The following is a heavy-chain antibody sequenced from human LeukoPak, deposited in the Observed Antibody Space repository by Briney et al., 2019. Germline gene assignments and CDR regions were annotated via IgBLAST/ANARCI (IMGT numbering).Heavy chain of an antibody. V-gene: IGHV4-39*07. J-gene: IGHJ4*02. Sequence: ETLSLTCTVSGGSISSSSYYWGWIRQPPGKGLEWIGSIYYSGSTYYNPSLKSRVTISVDTSKNQFSLKLSSVTAADTAVYYCARAGYRIAVDYWGQGTLVTVSS. CDR2: IYYSGST. CDR3: ARAGYRIAVDY. D-gene: IGHD6-13*01. CDR1: GGSISSSSYY.